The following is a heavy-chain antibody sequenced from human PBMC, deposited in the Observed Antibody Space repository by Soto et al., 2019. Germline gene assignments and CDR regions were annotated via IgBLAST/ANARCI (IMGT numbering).Heavy chain of an antibody. J-gene: IGHJ6*02. CDR1: GFTFSSYA. Sequence: GGSLRLSCAASGFTFSSYAMSWVRQAPGKGLEWVSAISGSGGSTYYADSVKGRFTISRDNSKNTLYLQMNSLRAEDTAVYYCAKRLEKGPGIAVAGPPLGMDVWGQGTTVTVSS. CDR2: ISGSGGST. D-gene: IGHD6-19*01. CDR3: AKRLEKGPGIAVAGPPLGMDV. V-gene: IGHV3-23*01.